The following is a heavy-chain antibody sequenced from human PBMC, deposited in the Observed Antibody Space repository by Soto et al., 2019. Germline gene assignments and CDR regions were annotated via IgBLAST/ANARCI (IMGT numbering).Heavy chain of an antibody. V-gene: IGHV3-23*01. D-gene: IGHD3-16*01. Sequence: LRLSCAASGFTFSSYAMSWVRQAPGKGLEWVSAISGSGGSTYYADSVKGRFTISRDNSKNTLYLQMNSLRAEDTAVYYCAKDLMGVELFDYWGQGTLVTVSS. CDR3: AKDLMGVELFDY. J-gene: IGHJ4*02. CDR1: GFTFSSYA. CDR2: ISGSGGST.